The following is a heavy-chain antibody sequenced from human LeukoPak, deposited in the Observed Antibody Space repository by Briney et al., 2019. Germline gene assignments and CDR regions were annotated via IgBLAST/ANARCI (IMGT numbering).Heavy chain of an antibody. Sequence: PGGSLRLSCAASGSTVSSNYMSWVRQAPGKGLEWVSVIYSGGSTYYADSVKGRFTISRDNSKNTLYLQMNSLRAEDTAVYYCARDLQNYDFWSGYWKGYGMDVWGQGTTVTVSS. V-gene: IGHV3-53*01. CDR1: GSTVSSNY. D-gene: IGHD3-3*01. CDR3: ARDLQNYDFWSGYWKGYGMDV. CDR2: IYSGGST. J-gene: IGHJ6*02.